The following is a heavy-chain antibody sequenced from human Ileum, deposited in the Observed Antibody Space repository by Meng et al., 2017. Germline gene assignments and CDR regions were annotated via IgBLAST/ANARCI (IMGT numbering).Heavy chain of an antibody. D-gene: IGHD1-14*01. Sequence: QVQLQGSGPGLVKPSGTLSLSCAVSGDSIRNGNWWSWVRQPPGKGLEWIGEIYESGTTNYNPSLKSRVTISVDKSKNEFSLKLSSVTAADTALYYCARVSYNKGSPKFDSWGQGTLVTVSS. CDR3: ARVSYNKGSPKFDS. V-gene: IGHV4-4*02. CDR1: GDSIRNGNW. J-gene: IGHJ4*02. CDR2: IYESGTT.